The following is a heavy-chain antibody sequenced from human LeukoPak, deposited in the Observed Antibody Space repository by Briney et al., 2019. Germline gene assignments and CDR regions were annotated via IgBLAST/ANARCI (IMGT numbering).Heavy chain of an antibody. D-gene: IGHD5-18*01. CDR2: IISSSSYT. Sequence: GGSLGLSFAASGFPFSYYYMSWIRPAPGKGLEWVSYIISSSSYTNYADSVKGRFTISRDNAKNSLYLQMNSLRAEDTAVYYCARGEGVTNYWGQGTLVTVSS. CDR3: ARGEGVTNY. CDR1: GFPFSYYY. V-gene: IGHV3-11*06. J-gene: IGHJ4*02.